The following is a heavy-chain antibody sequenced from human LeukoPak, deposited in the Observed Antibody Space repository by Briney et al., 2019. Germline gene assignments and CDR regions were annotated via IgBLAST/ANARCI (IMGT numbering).Heavy chain of an antibody. CDR2: IIPIFGTA. Sequence: SVKVSCKASGGTFSSYAISWVRQAPGQWLEWMGGIIPIFGTANYAQKFQGRVTITTDESTSTAYMELSSLRSEDTAVYYCAKDISGWYGSFAFDIWGQGTMVTVSS. CDR3: AKDISGWYGSFAFDI. D-gene: IGHD6-19*01. J-gene: IGHJ3*02. V-gene: IGHV1-69*05. CDR1: GGTFSSYA.